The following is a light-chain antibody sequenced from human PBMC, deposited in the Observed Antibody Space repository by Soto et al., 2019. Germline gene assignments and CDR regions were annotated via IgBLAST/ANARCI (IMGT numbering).Light chain of an antibody. CDR1: QGISSY. Sequence: DIQLTQSPSFLSATVGDRVTITCRASQGISSYLAWYQQKPGKAPKLLIYVASTLHSGVPSRFSGSGSGTEFTLTISSLHPEDFATYYCQQLNGYPLTFGGGTKVDIK. CDR3: QQLNGYPLT. J-gene: IGKJ4*01. V-gene: IGKV1-9*01. CDR2: VAS.